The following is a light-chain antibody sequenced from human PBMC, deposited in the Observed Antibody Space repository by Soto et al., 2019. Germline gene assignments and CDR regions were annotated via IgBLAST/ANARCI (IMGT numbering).Light chain of an antibody. V-gene: IGKV1-13*02. CDR2: DAS. CDR3: QQFNSYPLT. CDR1: QGISSA. J-gene: IGKJ4*01. Sequence: AIPLTQSPSSLSASVGDRVTITCRASQGISSALAWYQQKPGKVPKLLIYDASSLESGVPSRFSGSGSGTDFTLTISSLQPEDFATYYCQQFNSYPLTFGGGTKVEIK.